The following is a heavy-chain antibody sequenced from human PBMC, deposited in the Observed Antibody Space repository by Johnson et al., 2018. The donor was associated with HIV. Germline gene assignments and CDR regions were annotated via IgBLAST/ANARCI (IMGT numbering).Heavy chain of an antibody. CDR1: GFTFSSYG. CDR2: IKSEADGETT. CDR3: ATDSEGHVFDI. V-gene: IGHV3-15*01. Sequence: VQLVESGGGVVQPGRSLRLSCAASGFTFSSYGMHWVRQAPGKGLEWVGRIKSEADGETTDYGAPVKGRFTISRDDSKNRVFLDMNNLKIEDTAMYYCATDSEGHVFDIWGQWTMVTVSS. J-gene: IGHJ3*02.